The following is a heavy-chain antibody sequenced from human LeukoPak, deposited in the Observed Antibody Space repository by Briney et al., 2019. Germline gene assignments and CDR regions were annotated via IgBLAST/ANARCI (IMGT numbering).Heavy chain of an antibody. CDR1: GGSISSGGYS. D-gene: IGHD5-12*01. J-gene: IGHJ4*02. Sequence: SETLSLTCAVSGGSISSGGYSWSWIRQPPGKGLEWIGYVYSSGRTDYNPSLKSRVTISVDTSKNQFSLKLRSVTDADTAIYYCARENGNSYDLDYWGQGTLVTVSS. CDR2: VYSSGRT. V-gene: IGHV4-61*08. CDR3: ARENGNSYDLDY.